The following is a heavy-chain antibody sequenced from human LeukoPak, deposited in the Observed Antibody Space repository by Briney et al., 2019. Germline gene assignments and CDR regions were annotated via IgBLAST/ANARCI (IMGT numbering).Heavy chain of an antibody. V-gene: IGHV3-21*01. J-gene: IGHJ4*02. D-gene: IGHD5/OR15-5a*01. Sequence: GGSLRLSCAASGFTFSSYSMNWVRQAPGRGLEWVSSISSSSTYIYYTDSLKGRFTISRDNANNSLYLQMNSLRAEGTAVYYCAIRISVYDPDFDCWGQGTLVTVSS. CDR2: ISSSSTYI. CDR1: GFTFSSYS. CDR3: AIRISVYDPDFDC.